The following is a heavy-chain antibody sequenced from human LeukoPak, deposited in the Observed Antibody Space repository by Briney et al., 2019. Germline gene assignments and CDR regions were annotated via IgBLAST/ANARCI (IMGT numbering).Heavy chain of an antibody. CDR3: AKRDFYDSSGYSYFYYFDH. Sequence: PGGSLRLSCAASGFTFSSYAMSWVRRAPGKGLEWVSVISGSGGKTYYADSVKGRFTISRDNSKKTLFLQMNSLRAEDTAVYYCAKRDFYDSSGYSYFYYFDHWGQGTLVTVSS. CDR1: GFTFSSYA. V-gene: IGHV3-23*01. J-gene: IGHJ4*02. D-gene: IGHD3-22*01. CDR2: ISGSGGKT.